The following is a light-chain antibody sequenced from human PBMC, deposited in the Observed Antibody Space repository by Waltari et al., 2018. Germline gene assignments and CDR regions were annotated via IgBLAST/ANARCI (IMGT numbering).Light chain of an antibody. CDR1: QNIDPR. Sequence: ILLTQSPATLSVSPGERATLSCRASQNIDPRLPWYQHKPGQAPSLLIYGASTRSAVIPARFSGSGFGTDFSLTINSLQSEDFAVYYCQQYLQWPPAITFGPGTRLDFK. J-gene: IGKJ5*01. V-gene: IGKV3-15*01. CDR2: GAS. CDR3: QQYLQWPPAIT.